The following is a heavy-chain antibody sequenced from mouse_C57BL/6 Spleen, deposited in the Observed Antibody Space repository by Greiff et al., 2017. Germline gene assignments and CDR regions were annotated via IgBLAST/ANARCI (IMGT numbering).Heavy chain of an antibody. CDR1: GYTFTDYT. Sequence: QVQLQQSDAELVKPGASVKISCKASGYTFTDYTMHWVKQRPEQGLEWIGYIYPSDGGTMYNQKFKGKATLTADKSSSTAYMPLNILTSEDSAVYFCTRERGDEFAYWGQGTLVTVSA. CDR2: IYPSDGGT. V-gene: IGHV1-78*01. D-gene: IGHD3-3*01. J-gene: IGHJ3*01. CDR3: TRERGDEFAY.